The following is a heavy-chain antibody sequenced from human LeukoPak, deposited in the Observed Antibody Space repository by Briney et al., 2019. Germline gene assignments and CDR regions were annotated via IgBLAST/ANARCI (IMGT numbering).Heavy chain of an antibody. CDR1: GGSISSYY. J-gene: IGHJ5*02. Sequence: PSETLSLTCTVSGGSISSYYWSWLRQPPGKGLEWIGYIYYSGSTNYNPSLKSRVTISVDTSKNQFSLKLSSVTAAHTAVYYCARGYSSSWSPTNWFDPWGQGSLVTVSS. V-gene: IGHV4-59*01. CDR3: ARGYSSSWSPTNWFDP. D-gene: IGHD6-13*01. CDR2: IYYSGST.